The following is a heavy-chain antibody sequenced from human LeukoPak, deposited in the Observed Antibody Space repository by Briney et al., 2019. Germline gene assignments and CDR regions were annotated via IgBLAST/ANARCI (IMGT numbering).Heavy chain of an antibody. J-gene: IGHJ5*02. CDR1: GDSISSGTYS. CDR3: ARELWFANAPGSWLDP. D-gene: IGHD3-10*01. Sequence: SETLSLTCVVSGDSISSGTYSWSWIRQPPGKGLEWIGYIFHTGSTFYNPSLKSRVTISVDTSKNQFSLRLNSVIAADTAVYYCARELWFANAPGSWLDPWGQGTLVTVSS. CDR2: IFHTGST. V-gene: IGHV4-30-2*01.